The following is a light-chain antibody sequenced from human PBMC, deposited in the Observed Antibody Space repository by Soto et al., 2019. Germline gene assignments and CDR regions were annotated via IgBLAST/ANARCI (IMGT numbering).Light chain of an antibody. CDR2: EAS. CDR3: QQYNGYWT. V-gene: IGKV1-5*03. Sequence: DIQMTQSPSTLSASVGDRVTITCRANQSISDSLAWYQQKPGKAPKLLIYEASSLKSGVPSRFSGSRSGTEYTLTISSLQPDDFATYYCQQYNGYWTFGQGTKVEIK. J-gene: IGKJ1*01. CDR1: QSISDS.